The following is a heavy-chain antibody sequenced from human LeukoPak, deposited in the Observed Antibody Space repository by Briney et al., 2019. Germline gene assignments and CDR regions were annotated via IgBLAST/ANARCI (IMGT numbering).Heavy chain of an antibody. CDR3: AKDLREGDY. Sequence: PGGSLRLSCAASGFTFNNYAMSWVRQAPGKGLECVSTISGSANSIYYADSVKGRFTISRDNSKNTLFLQMNSLRAEDTAVYYCAKDLREGDYWGQGTLVTVSS. CDR2: ISGSANSI. CDR1: GFTFNNYA. D-gene: IGHD4-17*01. J-gene: IGHJ4*02. V-gene: IGHV3-23*01.